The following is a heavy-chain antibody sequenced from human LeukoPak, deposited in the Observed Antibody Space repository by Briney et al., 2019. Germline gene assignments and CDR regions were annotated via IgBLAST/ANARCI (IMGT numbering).Heavy chain of an antibody. J-gene: IGHJ4*02. CDR1: GFSFSSYG. Sequence: GGSLRLPCAASGFSFSSYGMHWVRQAPGKGLEWVALIRNDGTNKYYADSVKGRFTISRDNSKNTLYLQMNSLRTEDTAVYYCAKIPLWFGEKLPIDYWGQGTLVTVSS. CDR3: AKIPLWFGEKLPIDY. D-gene: IGHD3-10*01. CDR2: IRNDGTNK. V-gene: IGHV3-30*02.